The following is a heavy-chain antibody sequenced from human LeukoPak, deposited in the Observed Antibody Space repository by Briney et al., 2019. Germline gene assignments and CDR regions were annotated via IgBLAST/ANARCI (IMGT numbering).Heavy chain of an antibody. CDR3: ARSPSGGGTRYRPSAEYFQH. V-gene: IGHV1-69*05. CDR1: GGTFSSYA. J-gene: IGHJ1*01. CDR2: IIPIFGTA. D-gene: IGHD2-15*01. Sequence: SVKVSCKASGGTFSSYAISWVRQAPGQGLEWMGRIIPIFGTANYAQKFQGRVTITTDESTSTAYMELSSLRSEDTAVYYCARSPSGGGTRYRPSAEYFQHWGQGTLVTVSS.